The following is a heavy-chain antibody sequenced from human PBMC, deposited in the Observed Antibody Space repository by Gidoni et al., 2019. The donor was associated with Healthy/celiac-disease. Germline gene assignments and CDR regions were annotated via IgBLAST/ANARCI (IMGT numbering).Heavy chain of an antibody. CDR2: IYYSGSN. J-gene: IGHJ4*02. CDR3: VRPLERAYSDDHSFDY. D-gene: IGHD5-18*01. Sequence: QLQLKESGAGLETPSEDLSLTCTVSGGSISSSSYYGGWIRQPPGKGLACIERIYYSGSNDSTPSLKIPVTIAVDTSKNQLSRKLRYVTAADTSVYYCVRPLERAYSDDHSFDYWGQGTLVTVSS. CDR1: GGSISSSSYY. V-gene: IGHV4-39*01.